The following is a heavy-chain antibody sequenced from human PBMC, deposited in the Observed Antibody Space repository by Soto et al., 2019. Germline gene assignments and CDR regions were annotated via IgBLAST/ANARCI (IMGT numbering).Heavy chain of an antibody. Sequence: PSETLSLTCAVYGGSFSGYYWSWIRQPPGKGLEWIGEINHSGSTNYNPSLKSRVTISVDTSKNPFSLKLSSVTAADTAVYYCAGVYVFWGGKNWFDPWGKGPLVTVSP. D-gene: IGHD3-3*01. CDR1: GGSFSGYY. CDR2: INHSGST. V-gene: IGHV4-34*01. J-gene: IGHJ5*02. CDR3: AGVYVFWGGKNWFDP.